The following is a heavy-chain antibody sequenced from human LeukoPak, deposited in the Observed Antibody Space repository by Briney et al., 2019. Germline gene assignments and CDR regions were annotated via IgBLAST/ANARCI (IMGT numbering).Heavy chain of an antibody. CDR1: GFTFSSYA. D-gene: IGHD3-22*01. V-gene: IGHV3-23*01. CDR2: IKDNGGST. CDR3: ARSYDSSGYSFDY. Sequence: PGGSLRLSCAPSGFTFSSYAMSWVRQAPGKGLEWVSAIKDNGGSTVYADSVKGRFTISRDNAKNSLYLQMNSLRAEDTAVYYCARSYDSSGYSFDYWGQGTLVSVSS. J-gene: IGHJ4*02.